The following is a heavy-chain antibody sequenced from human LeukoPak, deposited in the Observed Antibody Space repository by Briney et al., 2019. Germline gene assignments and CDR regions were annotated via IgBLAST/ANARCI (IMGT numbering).Heavy chain of an antibody. Sequence: SETLSLTCTVSGASIITTKYYWGWVRQPPEKGLEWIASIYHSGSTYYNTSLKTRATISVDTSKNQFSLKLTSVNAADTAVYYCARSLRDGYNYLAFDFWGRGTLVSVSA. CDR1: GASIITTKYY. V-gene: IGHV4-39*07. CDR3: ARSLRDGYNYLAFDF. J-gene: IGHJ4*02. D-gene: IGHD5-24*01. CDR2: IYHSGST.